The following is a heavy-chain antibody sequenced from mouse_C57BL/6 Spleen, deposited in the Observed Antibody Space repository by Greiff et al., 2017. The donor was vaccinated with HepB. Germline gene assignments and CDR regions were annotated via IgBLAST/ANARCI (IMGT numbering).Heavy chain of an antibody. CDR3: ARKGTTVVATGMDY. D-gene: IGHD1-1*01. J-gene: IGHJ4*01. Sequence: VKLMESGPGLVQPSQSLSITCTVSGFSLTSYGVHWVRQSPGKGLEWLGVIWSGGSTDYNAAFISRLSISKDNSKSQVFFKMNSLQADDTAIYYCARKGTTVVATGMDYWGQGTSVTVSS. CDR2: IWSGGST. V-gene: IGHV2-2*01. CDR1: GFSLTSYG.